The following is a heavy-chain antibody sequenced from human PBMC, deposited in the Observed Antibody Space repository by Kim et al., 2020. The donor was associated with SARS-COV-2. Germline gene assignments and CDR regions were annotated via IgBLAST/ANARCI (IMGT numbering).Heavy chain of an antibody. CDR2: INPNSGGT. V-gene: IGHV1-2*04. CDR3: ARDGNYYGSGSQTENYYYYGMDV. J-gene: IGHJ6*02. D-gene: IGHD3-10*01. Sequence: ASVKVSCKASGYTFTGYYMHWVRQAPGQGLEWMGWINPNSGGTNYAQKFQGWVTMTRDTSTSTGYMELRRLRSDDTAVYYCARDGNYYGSGSQTENYYYYGMDVWGQGTTVTVSS. CDR1: GYTFTGYY.